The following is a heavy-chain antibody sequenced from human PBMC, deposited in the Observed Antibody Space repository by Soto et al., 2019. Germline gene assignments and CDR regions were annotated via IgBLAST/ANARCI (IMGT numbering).Heavy chain of an antibody. D-gene: IGHD2-15*01. V-gene: IGHV4-39*01. CDR3: ARATLNTVVVVAATYFDY. CDR1: GGSISSSSYY. Sequence: SETLSLTCTVSGGSISSSSYYWGWIRQPPGKGLEWIGSIYYSGSTYYNPSLKSRVTISVDTSKNQFSLKLSSVTAADTAVYYCARATLNTVVVVAATYFDYWGQGTLVTVSS. CDR2: IYYSGST. J-gene: IGHJ4*02.